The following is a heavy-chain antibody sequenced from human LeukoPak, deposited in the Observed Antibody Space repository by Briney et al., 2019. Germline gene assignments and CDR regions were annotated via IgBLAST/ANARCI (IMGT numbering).Heavy chain of an antibody. CDR2: IRDSGSST. V-gene: IGHV3-23*01. CDR3: AKYGPQDSGSSHFDY. J-gene: IGHJ4*02. Sequence: GRSLRLSCAASGFTFSSYAMSWVRQAPGKGLEWVSAIRDSGSSTHYADSVKGRFTTSRDNSKNTLFLQMNSLRAEDTAIYYCAKYGPQDSGSSHFDYWGQGALVTVSS. CDR1: GFTFSSYA. D-gene: IGHD1-26*01.